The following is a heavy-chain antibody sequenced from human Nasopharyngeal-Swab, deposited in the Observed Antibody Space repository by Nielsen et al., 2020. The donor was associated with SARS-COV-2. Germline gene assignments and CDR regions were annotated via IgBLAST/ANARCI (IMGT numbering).Heavy chain of an antibody. D-gene: IGHD4-17*01. V-gene: IGHV1-8*01. CDR2: MNPNSGNT. CDR3: AREPPAPDDYDDEGFDY. J-gene: IGHJ4*02. Sequence: ASVKVSCKASGYNFTTYDFNWVRQATGQGLEWMGWMNPNSGNTGYAQKFQGRVTMTRDTSISTAYMELSRLRSDDTAVYYCAREPPAPDDYDDEGFDYWGQGTLVTVSS. CDR1: GYNFTTYD.